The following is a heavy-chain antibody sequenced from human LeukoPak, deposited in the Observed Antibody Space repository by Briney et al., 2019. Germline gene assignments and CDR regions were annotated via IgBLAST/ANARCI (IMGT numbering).Heavy chain of an antibody. D-gene: IGHD3-16*01. Sequence: GGSLRLSCAASGSTFSSYAMHWVRQAPGKGLEWVAVISYDGSNKYYADSVKGRFTISRDNSKNTLYLQMNSLRAEDTAVYYCARGGYDYWGQGTLVTVSS. CDR3: ARGGYDY. V-gene: IGHV3-30-3*01. J-gene: IGHJ4*02. CDR2: ISYDGSNK. CDR1: GSTFSSYA.